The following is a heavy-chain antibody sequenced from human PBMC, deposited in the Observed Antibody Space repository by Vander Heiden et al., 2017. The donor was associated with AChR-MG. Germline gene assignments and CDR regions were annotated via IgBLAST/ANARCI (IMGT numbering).Heavy chain of an antibody. D-gene: IGHD4-17*01. J-gene: IGHJ4*02. Sequence: VQLVESGGGLVQPGKSLRLYCITSGFAFSKFGVRWGRQARCKGLKWVAVISDGGSSKYYADSVKGRCTISRDNSKKAVALQMNSLRAEDSAVYYCARDRLTATTSFDYWGQGTLVTVSS. CDR3: ARDRLTATTSFDY. CDR1: GFAFSKFG. V-gene: IGHV3-33*08. CDR2: ISDGGSSK.